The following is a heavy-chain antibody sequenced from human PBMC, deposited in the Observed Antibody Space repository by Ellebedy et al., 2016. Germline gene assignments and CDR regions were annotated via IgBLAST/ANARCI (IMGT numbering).Heavy chain of an antibody. Sequence: GESLKISCAASGCSFSYHYMDCVRQAPGKGLEWVGRAASYSTEYAASVRGRFTISRDDSKSSLYLQMNSLKTEDTAVYYCARDQGTHYSVSYDYWGQGTLVTVSS. CDR2: AASYST. J-gene: IGHJ4*02. D-gene: IGHD1-26*01. CDR1: GCSFSYHY. V-gene: IGHV3-72*01. CDR3: ARDQGTHYSVSYDY.